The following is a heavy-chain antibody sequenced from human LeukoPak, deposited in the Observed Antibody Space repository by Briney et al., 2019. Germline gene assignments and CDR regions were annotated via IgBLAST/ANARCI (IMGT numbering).Heavy chain of an antibody. CDR2: ISSSSSTI. J-gene: IGHJ4*02. D-gene: IGHD3-9*01. CDR1: GFTFSTYS. V-gene: IGHV3-48*04. Sequence: GGSLRLSCAASGFTFSTYSMNWVRQTPGKGLEWVAYISSSSSTILYADSVKGRVTISRDNAKNSLYLQMNSLGAADTAVYYCARDYDILTGPDYWGQGTLVTVSS. CDR3: ARDYDILTGPDY.